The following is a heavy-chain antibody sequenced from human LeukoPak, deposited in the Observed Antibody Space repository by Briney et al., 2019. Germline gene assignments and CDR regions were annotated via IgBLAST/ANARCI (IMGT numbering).Heavy chain of an antibody. J-gene: IGHJ4*02. CDR2: IGSGGDIT. Sequence: PGGSLRLSCVASGFTFRSYAMSWVRQAPGKGLEWVSGIGSGGDITCYADSVKGQFTFSRDNSKNTLYLQMNSLRAEDTAVYYCAKGCSGGSCSRRHFDYWGQGTLVTVSS. D-gene: IGHD2-15*01. CDR3: AKGCSGGSCSRRHFDY. CDR1: GFTFRSYA. V-gene: IGHV3-23*01.